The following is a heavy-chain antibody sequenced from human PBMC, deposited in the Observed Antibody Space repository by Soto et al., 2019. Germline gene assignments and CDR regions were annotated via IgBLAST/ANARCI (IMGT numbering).Heavy chain of an antibody. D-gene: IGHD3-10*01. J-gene: IGHJ6*02. V-gene: IGHV1-8*01. CDR1: GYTFTSSD. CDR2: MNPNSGST. CDR3: ARGLFGSGSNDYYYYGMDV. Sequence: QVQLVQSGAEVKKHGASVKVSCKASGYTFTSSDINWFRQAPGQRLEWMGWMNPNSGSTGYAPKFQGRVTMTRNTSISTAYVELSSLRSEDTAVYYGARGLFGSGSNDYYYYGMDVCGRGTTVTVSS.